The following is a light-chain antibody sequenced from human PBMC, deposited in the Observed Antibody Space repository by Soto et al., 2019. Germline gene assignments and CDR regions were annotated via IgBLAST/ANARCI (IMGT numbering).Light chain of an antibody. Sequence: QSALTQPASVSGSPGQSITISCTVSSRDVGAYNFVSWYQRHPGKAPKLILYEVTTRPSGVSSRFSGSKSGNTASLTISGLQADDEADYYCSSYTSTNTPYVFGTGTKVTVL. J-gene: IGLJ1*01. CDR2: EVT. CDR1: SRDVGAYNF. V-gene: IGLV2-14*01. CDR3: SSYTSTNTPYV.